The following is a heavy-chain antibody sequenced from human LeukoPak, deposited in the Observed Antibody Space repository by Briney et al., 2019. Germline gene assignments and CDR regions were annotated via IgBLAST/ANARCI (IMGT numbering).Heavy chain of an antibody. J-gene: IGHJ4*02. D-gene: IGHD3-16*01. Sequence: ASVKVSCKVSGYTLTELSMHWVRQAPGKGLEWMGGFDPEDGETIYAQKFQGRVTMTEDTSTDTAYMELSSLRSEDTAVYYCATDLIRHYVWGSYDYWGQGTLVTVSS. CDR3: ATDLIRHYVWGSYDY. CDR1: GYTLTELS. V-gene: IGHV1-24*01. CDR2: FDPEDGET.